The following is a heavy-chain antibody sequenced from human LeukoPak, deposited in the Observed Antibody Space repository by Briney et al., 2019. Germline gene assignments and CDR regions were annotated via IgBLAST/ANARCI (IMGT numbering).Heavy chain of an antibody. CDR2: THYSGTT. J-gene: IGHJ4*02. D-gene: IGHD3-22*01. CDR1: GGSISSYY. V-gene: IGHV4-59*08. CDR3: ARLRDNSGYYGDFDY. Sequence: PSETLSLTCSVSGGSISSYYWSWIRQPPGKGLEWIGYTHYSGTTNYNPPFKSRVTISVDTSKIQFSLRLSSVTAADTAVYYCARLRDNSGYYGDFDYWGQGTLVTVSS.